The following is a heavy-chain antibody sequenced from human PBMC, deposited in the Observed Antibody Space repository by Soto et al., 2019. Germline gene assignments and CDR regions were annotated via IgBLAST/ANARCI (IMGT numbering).Heavy chain of an antibody. CDR3: ARDVRGGVDY. CDR1: GFTSSSFP. V-gene: IGHV3-30-3*01. J-gene: IGHJ4*02. CDR2: ISYDGSNK. Sequence: QVQLVESGGGVASPGGPWRLSCEASGFTSSSFPRPWVRQAPGKGLEWVAVISYDGSNKYYADSVKGRFTISRDNSKNTLYLQMNSLRAEDTAVYYCARDVRGGVDYWGQGTLVTVSS. D-gene: IGHD3-10*02.